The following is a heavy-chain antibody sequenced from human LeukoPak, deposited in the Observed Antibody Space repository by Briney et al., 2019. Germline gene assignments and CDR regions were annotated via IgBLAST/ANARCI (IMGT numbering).Heavy chain of an antibody. CDR3: ARRAPRAGRAFDY. V-gene: IGHV4-34*01. Sequence: SETLSLTCAVYGGSFSGYYWSWIRQPPGKGLEWMGEINHSGSTNYNPSLKSRVTISVDTSKNQFSLKLSSVTAADTAVYYCARRAPRAGRAFDYWGQGTLVTVSS. CDR2: INHSGST. CDR1: GGSFSGYY. J-gene: IGHJ4*02.